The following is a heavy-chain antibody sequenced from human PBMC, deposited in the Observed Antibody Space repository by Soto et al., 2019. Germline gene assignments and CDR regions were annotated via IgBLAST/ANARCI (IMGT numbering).Heavy chain of an antibody. CDR2: INAGNGNT. Sequence: GSSVKLSCKAPGYTFSSYAIHWVRQAPGQMLECMVWINAGNGNTKDXXKFQGRVXXTRDTSAITAXMELSXLISEDTDVHYLAREGYYYDSSDYYREKVPDYXX. CDR1: GYTFSSYA. V-gene: IGHV1-3*01. D-gene: IGHD3-22*01. CDR3: AREGYYYDSSDYYREKVPDY. J-gene: IGHJ4*01.